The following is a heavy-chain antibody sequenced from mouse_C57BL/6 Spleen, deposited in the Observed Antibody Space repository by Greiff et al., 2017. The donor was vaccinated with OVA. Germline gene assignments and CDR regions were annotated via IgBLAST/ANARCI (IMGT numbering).Heavy chain of an antibody. V-gene: IGHV1-64*01. CDR1: GYTFTSYW. Sequence: QVHVKQPGAELVKPGASVKLSCKASGYTFTSYWMHWVKQRPGQGLEWIGMIHPNSGSTNYNEKFKSKATLTVDKSSSTAYMQLSSLTSEDAAVYYCARVYYEDYFDYWGQGTTLTVSS. CDR3: ARVYYEDYFDY. J-gene: IGHJ2*01. CDR2: IHPNSGST. D-gene: IGHD2-4*01.